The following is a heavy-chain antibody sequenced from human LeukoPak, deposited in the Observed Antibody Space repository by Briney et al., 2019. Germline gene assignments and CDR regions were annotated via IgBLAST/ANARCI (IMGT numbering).Heavy chain of an antibody. Sequence: GGSLRLSCAASGFTFSSYSMNWVRQAPGKGLEWVSSISSSSSYIYYADSVKGRLTISRDNAKNSLYLQMNSLRAEDTAVYYCARYSSSLDAFDIWGQGTMVTVSS. J-gene: IGHJ3*02. CDR1: GFTFSSYS. V-gene: IGHV3-21*01. CDR3: ARYSSSLDAFDI. CDR2: ISSSSSYI. D-gene: IGHD6-13*01.